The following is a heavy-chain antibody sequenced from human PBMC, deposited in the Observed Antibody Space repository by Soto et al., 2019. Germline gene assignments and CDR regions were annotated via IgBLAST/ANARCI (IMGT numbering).Heavy chain of an antibody. CDR2: ISGSGGST. V-gene: IGHV3-23*01. CDR3: AKHGGGYMSNSANDAFDI. D-gene: IGHD5-12*01. Sequence: HPGGSLRLSCAASGFTFSSYAMSWVRQAPGKGLEWVSAISGSGGSTYYADYVKGRFTISRDNSKNTLYLQMNSLRAEDTAVYYCAKHGGGYMSNSANDAFDIWGQGTMVTVSS. J-gene: IGHJ3*02. CDR1: GFTFSSYA.